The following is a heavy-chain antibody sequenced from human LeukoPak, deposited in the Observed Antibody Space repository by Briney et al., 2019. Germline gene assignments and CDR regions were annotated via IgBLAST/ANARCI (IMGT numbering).Heavy chain of an antibody. D-gene: IGHD3-16*01. CDR3: AKGTTFDAFDM. CDR1: GFTFDNYA. CDR2: ISWNTGNI. Sequence: GGSLRLSCAAAGFTFDNYAMHWVRQAPGKGLEWVSRISWNTGNIDYADSVKGRFTISRDNAKNSLYLQMNSLRAEDTALYYCAKGTTFDAFDMWGQGTMVTVSS. V-gene: IGHV3-9*01. J-gene: IGHJ3*02.